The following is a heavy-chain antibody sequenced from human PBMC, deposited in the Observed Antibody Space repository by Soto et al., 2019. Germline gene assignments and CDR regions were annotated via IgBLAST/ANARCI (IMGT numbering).Heavy chain of an antibody. CDR3: AKFFVETGGSSGWPWTFHY. CDR2: ISGSGGTT. V-gene: IGHV3-23*01. J-gene: IGHJ4*02. Sequence: EVQLLESGGGLVQPGRSLRLSCAASGFTFSSYAMSWVRQAPGKGLEWVSAISGSGGTTYYAASVKGRFTISRDNSKNTLFLQMNSLRPEDTAVYYCAKFFVETGGSSGWPWTFHYWGQGTLVTVSS. D-gene: IGHD6-25*01. CDR1: GFTFSSYA.